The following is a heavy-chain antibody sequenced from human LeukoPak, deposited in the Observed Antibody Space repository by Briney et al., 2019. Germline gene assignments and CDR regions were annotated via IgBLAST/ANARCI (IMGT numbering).Heavy chain of an antibody. CDR2: ISAYNGNT. CDR3: ARLSYYYDSSGYCDY. V-gene: IGHV1-18*04. J-gene: IGHJ4*02. CDR1: GYTFTSYW. Sequence: ASVKVSCKASGYTFTSYWIQWVRQAPGQGLEWMGWISAYNGNTNYAQKLQGRVTMTTDTSTSTAYMELRSLRSDDTAVYYCARLSYYYDSSGYCDYWGQGTLVTVSS. D-gene: IGHD3-22*01.